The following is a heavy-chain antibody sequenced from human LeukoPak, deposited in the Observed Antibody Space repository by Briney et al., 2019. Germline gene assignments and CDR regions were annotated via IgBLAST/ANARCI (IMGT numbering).Heavy chain of an antibody. CDR3: AKQGATAVAAGGDFDY. CDR2: IYSSGGT. J-gene: IGHJ4*02. Sequence: PGGSLRLSCAASGFTVSNTYMSWVRQAPGKGLEWVSVIYSSGGTFYADSVKGRFTISRDNSKNTLYLQMNSLRAEDTAVYYCAKQGATAVAAGGDFDYWGQGTLVTVSS. CDR1: GFTVSNTY. V-gene: IGHV3-53*01. D-gene: IGHD6-19*01.